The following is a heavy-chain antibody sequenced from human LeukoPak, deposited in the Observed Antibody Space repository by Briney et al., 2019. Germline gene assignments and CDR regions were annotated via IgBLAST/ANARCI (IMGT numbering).Heavy chain of an antibody. CDR1: GFTFSSYG. J-gene: IGHJ4*02. V-gene: IGHV3-23*01. CDR3: AKHLSD. CDR2: ISNSGGTT. Sequence: SGGSLRLSCAASGFTFSSYGMSWVRQAPGKGLEWVSGISNSGGTTYYADSVKGRFTISRDNSKNTLFLQMNSLRVEDTAIYYCAKHLSDWGQGTLVTVSS.